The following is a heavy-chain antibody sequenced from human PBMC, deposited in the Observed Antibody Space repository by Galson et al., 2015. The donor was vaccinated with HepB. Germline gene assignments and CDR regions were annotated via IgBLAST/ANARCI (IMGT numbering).Heavy chain of an antibody. CDR2: ISSSSSYT. CDR1: GFTFSDYY. J-gene: IGHJ5*02. D-gene: IGHD1-1*01. V-gene: IGHV3-11*05. CDR3: ARERTEAEVGNWFDP. Sequence: SLRLSCAASGFTFSDYYMSWIRQAPGKGLEWVSYISSSSSYTNYADSVKGRFTISRDNAKNSLYLQMNGLRAEDTAVYYCARERTEAEVGNWFDPWGQGTLVTVSS.